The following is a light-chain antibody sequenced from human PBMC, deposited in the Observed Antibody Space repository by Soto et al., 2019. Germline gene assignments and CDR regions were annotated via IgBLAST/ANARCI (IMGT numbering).Light chain of an antibody. CDR2: DAS. Sequence: IHLTQSVSSLSASVGDRVTVTCRASQDIRNYLAWYQQKPGKAPKLLICDASTLYSGVPSRFSGSGSGTDFTLTISSLQPEDFATYYCQQSYSTPITFGQGTRLEI. V-gene: IGKV1-39*01. CDR1: QDIRNY. CDR3: QQSYSTPIT. J-gene: IGKJ5*01.